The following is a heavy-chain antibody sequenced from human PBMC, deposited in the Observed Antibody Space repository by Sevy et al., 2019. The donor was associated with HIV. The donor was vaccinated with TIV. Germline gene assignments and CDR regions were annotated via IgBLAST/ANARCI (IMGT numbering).Heavy chain of an antibody. CDR3: AKVRKGSSSWYFDACYFDY. CDR1: GFTFSSYA. Sequence: GGSLRLSCAASGFTFSSYAMSWVRQAPGKGLEWVSAISGSGGSTYYADSVKGRFTISRDNSKNTLYLQMNSLRAEDTAVYYCAKVRKGSSSWYFDACYFDYWGQGTLVTVSS. J-gene: IGHJ4*02. V-gene: IGHV3-23*01. CDR2: ISGSGGST. D-gene: IGHD6-13*01.